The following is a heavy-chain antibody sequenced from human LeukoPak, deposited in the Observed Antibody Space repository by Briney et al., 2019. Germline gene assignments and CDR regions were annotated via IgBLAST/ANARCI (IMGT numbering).Heavy chain of an antibody. CDR2: IYHSGST. J-gene: IGHJ4*02. V-gene: IGHV4-30-2*01. D-gene: IGHD3-22*01. CDR1: GGSISSGGYY. CDR3: ARHKTYYDSSGYYSRGYFDY. Sequence: SQTLSLTCTVSGGSISSGGYYWSWIRQPPGKGLEWIGYIYHSGSTYYNPSLKSRVTISVDRSKNQFSLKLSSVTAADTAVYYCARHKTYYDSSGYYSRGYFDYWGQGTLVTVSS.